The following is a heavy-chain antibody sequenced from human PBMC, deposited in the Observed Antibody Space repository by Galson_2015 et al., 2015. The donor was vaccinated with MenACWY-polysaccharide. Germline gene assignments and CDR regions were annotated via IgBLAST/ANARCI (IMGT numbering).Heavy chain of an antibody. CDR2: MNPNSGNT. J-gene: IGHJ4*02. D-gene: IGHD1-26*01. CDR1: GYSFSSYD. V-gene: IGHV1-8*01. CDR3: ARTRIVGAHWFDC. Sequence: SVKVSCKASGYSFSSYDINWVRQTTGQGLEWMGWMNPNSGNTGYAQKFQGRVTMTRNTSISIAYMELSSLRSEDTAVYYCARTRIVGAHWFDCWGQGTLVTVSS.